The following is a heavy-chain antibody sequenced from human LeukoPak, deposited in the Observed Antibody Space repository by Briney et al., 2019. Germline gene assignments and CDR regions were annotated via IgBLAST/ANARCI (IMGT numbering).Heavy chain of an antibody. CDR2: INPNSGGT. CDR3: ATDKDNWFDP. Sequence: ASVKVSCKASGYTFTGYYMHWVRQAPGQGLEWMGWINPNSGGTNYAQKFQGRVTMTRDTSITTTFMELSRLISDDTAVYYCATDKDNWFDPWGQGTLVTVSS. CDR1: GYTFTGYY. D-gene: IGHD3-22*01. J-gene: IGHJ5*02. V-gene: IGHV1-2*02.